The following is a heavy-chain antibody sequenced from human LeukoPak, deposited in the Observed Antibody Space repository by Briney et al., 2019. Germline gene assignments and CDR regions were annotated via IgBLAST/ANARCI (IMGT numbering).Heavy chain of an antibody. V-gene: IGHV1-69*01. CDR3: ARGNIVVVPAAKDLYYYYGMDV. CDR1: GGTFSSYA. CDR2: IIPIFGTA. Sequence: SVKVSCKASGGTFSSYAISWVRQAPGQGLEWMGGIIPIFGTANYAQKFQGRVTITADESTSTAYMELSSLRSEDTAVYYCARGNIVVVPAAKDLYYYYGMDVWGQGTTVTVSS. D-gene: IGHD2-2*01. J-gene: IGHJ6*02.